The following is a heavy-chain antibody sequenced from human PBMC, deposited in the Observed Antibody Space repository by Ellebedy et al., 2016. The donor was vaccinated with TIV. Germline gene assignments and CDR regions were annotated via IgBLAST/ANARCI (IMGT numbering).Heavy chain of an antibody. CDR2: IYQDGSEK. CDR3: ARRGSYGDYAVQVNSWFDT. D-gene: IGHD4-17*01. J-gene: IGHJ5*02. Sequence: GGSLRLSCAASGFSFRNYWMGWVRQAPGKGLEWVANIYQDGSEKYYVDSVKGRFTISRDNANKSLFLQMNSLRVDDTAVYYCARRGSYGDYAVQVNSWFDTWGQGTLVSVSS. V-gene: IGHV3-7*01. CDR1: GFSFRNYW.